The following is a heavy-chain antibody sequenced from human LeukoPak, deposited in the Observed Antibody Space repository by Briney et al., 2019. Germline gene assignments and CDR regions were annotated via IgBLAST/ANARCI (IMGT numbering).Heavy chain of an antibody. Sequence: SETLSLTCPVSGGSISSYYWSWIRQPAGKGLGWIGRIYTSGSTNYNPSLESRVTMSVDTSKNQFSLKLSSVTAADTAVYYCARASGYDSPYYYMDVWGKGTTVTISS. D-gene: IGHD5-12*01. CDR1: GGSISSYY. CDR2: IYTSGST. V-gene: IGHV4-4*07. J-gene: IGHJ6*03. CDR3: ARASGYDSPYYYMDV.